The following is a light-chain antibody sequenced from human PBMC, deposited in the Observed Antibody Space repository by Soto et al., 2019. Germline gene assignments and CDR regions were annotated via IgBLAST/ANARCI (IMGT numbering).Light chain of an antibody. J-gene: IGLJ3*02. Sequence: QAVVTQEPSLTVSPGGTVTLTCAASTGAVTSGYYPNWFQQKPGQAPRALIYSTSNQHSWTPARFSGSLLGGKAALTLSGVQTEDEAEYYCLLYYGGAVPVFGGGTKLTVL. CDR1: TGAVTSGYY. V-gene: IGLV7-43*01. CDR3: LLYYGGAVPV. CDR2: STS.